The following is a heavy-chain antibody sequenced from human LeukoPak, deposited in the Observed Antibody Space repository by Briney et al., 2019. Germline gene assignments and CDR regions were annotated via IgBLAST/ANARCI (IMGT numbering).Heavy chain of an antibody. D-gene: IGHD2-2*02. CDR1: GFTFSDYY. V-gene: IGHV3-11*06. Sequence: PGGSLRLSCAASGFTFSDYYMSWIRQAPGKGLEWVSYISSSSSYTNYADSVKGRFTISRDNAKNSLYLQMNSLRAEDTAVYYGAREKIPPNTWSDPWGQGTLVTVSS. CDR2: ISSSSSYT. CDR3: AREKIPPNTWSDP. J-gene: IGHJ5*02.